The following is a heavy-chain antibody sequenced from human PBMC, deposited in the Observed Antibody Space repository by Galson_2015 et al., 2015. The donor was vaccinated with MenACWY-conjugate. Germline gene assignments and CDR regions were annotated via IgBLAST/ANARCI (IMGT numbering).Heavy chain of an antibody. CDR3: ARHPPGGRGMDV. CDR1: GYTFTTYW. D-gene: IGHD1-26*01. V-gene: IGHV5-51*01. Sequence: QSGAEGKKPGESLKISCKGSGYTFTTYWIGWVRQLPGKGLEWMGLISPGDSETRYSPAFQGQVTISADKSISTAYVQWDSLQASDTAMYYCARHPPGGRGMDVWGQGTTVTVSS. CDR2: ISPGDSET. J-gene: IGHJ6*02.